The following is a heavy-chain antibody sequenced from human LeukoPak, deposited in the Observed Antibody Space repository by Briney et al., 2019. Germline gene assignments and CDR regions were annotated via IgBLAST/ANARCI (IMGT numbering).Heavy chain of an antibody. J-gene: IGHJ5*02. Sequence: ASVKVSCKASGYIFTTYDIGWVRQATGQGLEWMGWLNPNSGNAGYAQKFQGRVPISRNTSISTAYMELSSLRSDDTAIYYWARRKSLGWFDPWGQGTLVTVSS. CDR3: ARRKSLGWFDP. CDR1: GYIFTTYD. CDR2: LNPNSGNA. D-gene: IGHD7-27*01. V-gene: IGHV1-8*03.